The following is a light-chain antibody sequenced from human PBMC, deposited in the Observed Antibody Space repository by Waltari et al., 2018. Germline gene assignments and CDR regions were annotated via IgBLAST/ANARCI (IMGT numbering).Light chain of an antibody. V-gene: IGLV3-1*01. CDR2: EDR. J-gene: IGLJ2*01. CDR3: QAWDSSVV. Sequence: SYELTQPPSVSVSPGQTASITCSGDKLGDKYACWYQQKPGQSHVLVIYEDRKRPSGIPERFSGSNSGNTATLTISGTQAMDEADYYCQAWDSSVVFGGGTKLTVL. CDR1: KLGDKY.